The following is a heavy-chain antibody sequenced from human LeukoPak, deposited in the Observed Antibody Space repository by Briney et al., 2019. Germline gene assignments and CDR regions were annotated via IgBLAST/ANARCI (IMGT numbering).Heavy chain of an antibody. D-gene: IGHD4-17*01. Sequence: GGSLRLSCAASGFTFSSYWMHWVRQAPGKGLVWVSRINSDGSSTSYADSVKGRFTISRDNAKNTLYLQMNSLRAEDTAVYYWARGRSYGGRLDYWGQGTLVTRSS. J-gene: IGHJ4*02. CDR1: GFTFSSYW. V-gene: IGHV3-74*01. CDR2: INSDGSST. CDR3: ARGRSYGGRLDY.